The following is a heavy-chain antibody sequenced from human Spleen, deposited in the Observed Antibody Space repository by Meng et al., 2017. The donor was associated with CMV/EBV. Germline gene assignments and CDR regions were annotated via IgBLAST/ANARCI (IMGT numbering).Heavy chain of an antibody. CDR2: ISSSTNAI. D-gene: IGHD3-22*01. V-gene: IGHV3-21*01. CDR1: GFIFSSYS. CDR3: ARERSGYYYYFDS. Sequence: GESLKISCTTSGFIFSSYSMNWVRQAPGKGLEWVSSISSSTNAIYYADSLKGRFTVSRDNAKNSLYLQMDSLRAEDTAVYYCARERSGYYYYFDSWGQGTPVTVSS. J-gene: IGHJ4*02.